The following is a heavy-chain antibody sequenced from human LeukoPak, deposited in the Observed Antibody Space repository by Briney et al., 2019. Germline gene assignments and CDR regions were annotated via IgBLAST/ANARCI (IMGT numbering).Heavy chain of an antibody. V-gene: IGHV1-18*01. Sequence: ASVKVSCKASGYTFTSYGISWVRQAPGQGLEWMGWISAYNGNTNYAQKLQGRVTMTTVTSTSTAYMELRSLRSDDTAVYYCARENYDSSGYYGFDYWGQGTLVTVSS. CDR1: GYTFTSYG. CDR2: ISAYNGNT. CDR3: ARENYDSSGYYGFDY. D-gene: IGHD3-22*01. J-gene: IGHJ4*02.